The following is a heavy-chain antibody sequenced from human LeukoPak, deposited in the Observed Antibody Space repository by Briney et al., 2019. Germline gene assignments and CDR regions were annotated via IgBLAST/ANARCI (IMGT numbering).Heavy chain of an antibody. CDR2: INWNGGST. D-gene: IGHD3-22*01. V-gene: IGHV3-20*04. CDR1: GFTFDDYG. CDR3: ARGSYYDWYYYMDV. Sequence: GGSLRLSCAASGFTFDDYGMSWVRQAPGKGLEWVSGINWNGGSTGYAESVKGRFTISRDNAKNSLYLQMNSLRAEDTALYYCARGSYYDWYYYMDVWGKGTTVTVSS. J-gene: IGHJ6*03.